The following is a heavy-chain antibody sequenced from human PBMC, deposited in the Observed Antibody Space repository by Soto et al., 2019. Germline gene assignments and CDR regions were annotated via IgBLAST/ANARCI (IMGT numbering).Heavy chain of an antibody. CDR2: IIPIFGTA. D-gene: IGHD3-3*01. CDR3: AGERDYFFWRGYYRPNYYGMAV. Sequence: SVKVSCKASGGTFSSYVISWVRQAPGQGLEWMGGIIPIFGTANYAQKFQGRVTITAEESTSTANMELSSLRSEDTAVYYCAGERDYFFWRGYYRPNYYGMAVWGQGTTVTVSS. J-gene: IGHJ6*02. CDR1: GGTFSSYV. V-gene: IGHV1-69*13.